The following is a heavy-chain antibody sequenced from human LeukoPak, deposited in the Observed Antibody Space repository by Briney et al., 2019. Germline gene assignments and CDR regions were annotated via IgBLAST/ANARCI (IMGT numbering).Heavy chain of an antibody. V-gene: IGHV1-69*05. J-gene: IGHJ4*02. CDR3: ARDSGDDSSDYYHIHDY. D-gene: IGHD3-22*01. Sequence: SVKVSCKASGGTFSSYAISWVRQAPGQGLEWMGRTIPMFGTTNYAQKLQGRVTIITDESTSTAYMELSSLRSEDTAVYYCARDSGDDSSDYYHIHDYWGQGTLVTVSS. CDR1: GGTFSSYA. CDR2: TIPMFGTT.